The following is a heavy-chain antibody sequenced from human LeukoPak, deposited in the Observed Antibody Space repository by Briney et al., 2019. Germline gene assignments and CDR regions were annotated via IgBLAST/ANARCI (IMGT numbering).Heavy chain of an antibody. V-gene: IGHV3-15*07. CDR3: STTYYYDSSEGY. CDR2: IKSKTDGGTT. D-gene: IGHD3-22*01. CDR1: GFTFSNAW. Sequence: GGSLRLSCAASGFTFSNAWMNWVRQAPGKGLEWVGRIKSKTDGGTTDYATPVKGRFTISRDDSKNTLYLQMNSLKTEDTAVYYCSTTYYYDSSEGYWGQGTLVTVSS. J-gene: IGHJ4*02.